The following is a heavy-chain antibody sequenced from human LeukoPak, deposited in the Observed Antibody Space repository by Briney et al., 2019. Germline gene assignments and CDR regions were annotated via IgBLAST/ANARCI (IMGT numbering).Heavy chain of an antibody. CDR2: IYYSGST. Sequence: PSETLSLTCTVSGVSISSGGYYWSWIRQHPGKGLEWIGYIYYSGSTYYNSSLKSRVTISLDTSKNQFSLQLSSVTAADTAVYYCARAYSSSSFDYWGQGTLVTVSS. J-gene: IGHJ4*02. V-gene: IGHV4-31*03. CDR1: GVSISSGGYY. D-gene: IGHD6-6*01. CDR3: ARAYSSSSFDY.